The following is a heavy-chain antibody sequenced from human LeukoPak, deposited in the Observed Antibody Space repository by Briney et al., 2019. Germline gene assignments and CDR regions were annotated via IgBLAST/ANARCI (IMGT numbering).Heavy chain of an antibody. J-gene: IGHJ1*01. CDR2: IIFSGST. CDR1: GGSFSGYC. V-gene: IGHV4-34*01. Sequence: KPSETLSLTCAVDGGSFSGYCWSWNPQPPGKGLEWIGEIIFSGSTNYNPSLKSRATIAEDTSKIQFSLKLSSVTAADTAVYYWARGRGYYGSGSYQGGEYFQHWGQGTLVTVSS. CDR3: ARGRGYYGSGSYQGGEYFQH. D-gene: IGHD3-10*01.